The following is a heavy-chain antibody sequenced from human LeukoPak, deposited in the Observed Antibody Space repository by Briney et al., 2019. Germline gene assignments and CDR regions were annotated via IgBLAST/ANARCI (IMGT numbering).Heavy chain of an antibody. CDR1: EFTFANAW. Sequence: GGSLRLSCATSEFTFANAWLSWVRQAPGEGLQWVGHIKSQTEGATTDYATPVKGRFTIWRDDSANTLYLQMNGLRTDDTAVYYCATGGHYFGSWGQGTLVTVSS. CDR2: IKSQTEGATT. V-gene: IGHV3-15*01. J-gene: IGHJ4*02. CDR3: ATGGHYFGS.